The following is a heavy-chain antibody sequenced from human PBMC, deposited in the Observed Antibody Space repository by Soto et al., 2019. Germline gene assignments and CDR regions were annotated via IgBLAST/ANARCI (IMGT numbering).Heavy chain of an antibody. CDR3: ARDATSRYDY. J-gene: IGHJ4*02. CDR1: GFTFSSYR. V-gene: IGHV3-74*02. D-gene: IGHD2-2*01. CDR2: INDDGITT. Sequence: EVQLVESGGGLVQPGGSLRLSCAASGFTFSSYRMHWVRQAPGKGLVWVSRINDDGITTSDADSVKGRFTISRDNAKNTLYLQMNSLRVEDTAVYYCARDATSRYDYWGQGTLVIVSP.